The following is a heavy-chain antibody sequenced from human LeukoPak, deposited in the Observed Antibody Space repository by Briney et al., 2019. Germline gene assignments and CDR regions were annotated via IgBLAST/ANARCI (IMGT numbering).Heavy chain of an antibody. CDR1: GGTFSSYA. CDR2: IYPGDSNT. J-gene: IGHJ5*02. Sequence: GASVKVSCKASGGTFSSYAISWVRQAPGQGLEWMGIIYPGDSNTRYSPSFEGQVTISADKSISTAYLQWSSLKASDTAMYYCARVGDSNNVGGSWFDPWGQGTLVTVSS. CDR3: ARVGDSNNVGGSWFDP. V-gene: IGHV5-51*01. D-gene: IGHD4-11*01.